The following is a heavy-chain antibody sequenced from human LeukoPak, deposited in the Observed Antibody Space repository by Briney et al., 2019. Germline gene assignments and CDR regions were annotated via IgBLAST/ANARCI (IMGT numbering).Heavy chain of an antibody. Sequence: PGGSLRLSCAASGFTFDDYAMHWVRQAPGKGLEWVSGISWNSGSIGYADSVKGRFTISRDNAKNSLCLQMNSLRAEDTALYYCAKSGYCSGGSCYLYYFDYWGQGTLVTVSS. CDR3: AKSGYCSGGSCYLYYFDY. CDR2: ISWNSGSI. CDR1: GFTFDDYA. V-gene: IGHV3-9*01. D-gene: IGHD2-15*01. J-gene: IGHJ4*02.